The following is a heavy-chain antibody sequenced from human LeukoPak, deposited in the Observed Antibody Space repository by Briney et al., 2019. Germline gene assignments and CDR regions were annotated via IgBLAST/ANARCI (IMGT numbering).Heavy chain of an antibody. D-gene: IGHD2-2*02. CDR2: IIPIFGTA. Sequence: GASVKVSCKAPGGTFSRYAISWVRRAPGQGLEWMGGIIPIFGTANYAQKFQGRVTITADESTSTAYMEVSGLRSEDSAVYYCARSAGPVVVPAAIGASGHYYYMDVWDKGTTVTVSS. J-gene: IGHJ6*03. CDR1: GGTFSRYA. V-gene: IGHV1-69*13. CDR3: ARSAGPVVVPAAIGASGHYYYMDV.